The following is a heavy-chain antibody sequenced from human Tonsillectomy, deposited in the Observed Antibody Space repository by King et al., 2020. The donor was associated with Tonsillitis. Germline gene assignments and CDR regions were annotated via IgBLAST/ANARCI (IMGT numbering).Heavy chain of an antibody. CDR2: IRYDGSKK. J-gene: IGHJ4*02. V-gene: IGHV3-30*02. D-gene: IGHD3-10*01. CDR1: GFTFSSYG. Sequence: VQLVESGGGVVQPGGSLRLSCAASGFTFSSYGMHWVRPAPGKGLEWVAFIRYDGSKKCYADSVKGRFTISRDNSKNTLYLQMNSLRDDDTAVYYCAKDPTGGWFGEELNYFDYGGQGTLVTVSS. CDR3: AKDPTGGWFGEELNYFDY.